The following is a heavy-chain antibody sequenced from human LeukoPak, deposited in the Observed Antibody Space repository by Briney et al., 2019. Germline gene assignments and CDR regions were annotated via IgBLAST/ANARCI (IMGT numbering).Heavy chain of an antibody. CDR3: ARRYCSSTSCYSGLFDP. V-gene: IGHV3-20*01. CDR2: INWNGGST. CDR1: GFTFEDYG. Sequence: GGSLRLSCAASGFTFEDYGMTWVRQAPGKGLEWVSGINWNGGSTGYADSVKGRFTISRDNAKNSLYLQMNSLRVEDTALYHCARRYCSSTSCYSGLFDPWGQGTLVTVSS. D-gene: IGHD2-2*01. J-gene: IGHJ5*02.